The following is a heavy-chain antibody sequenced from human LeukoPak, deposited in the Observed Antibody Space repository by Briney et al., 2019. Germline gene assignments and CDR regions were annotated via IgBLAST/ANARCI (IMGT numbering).Heavy chain of an antibody. CDR1: GFTFSSYG. CDR2: IWYDGGKK. J-gene: IGHJ3*01. CDR3: VRYCNGGSCYRAAFDV. V-gene: IGHV3-33*01. Sequence: GRSLRLSCAASGFTFSSYGMHWVRQAPGKGLEWVALIWYDGGKKYYTDSVRGRFTISRDNSKNTLYLQMNSLRAEDTAVYYCVRYCNGGSCYRAAFDVWGPGTMVTVSS. D-gene: IGHD2-15*01.